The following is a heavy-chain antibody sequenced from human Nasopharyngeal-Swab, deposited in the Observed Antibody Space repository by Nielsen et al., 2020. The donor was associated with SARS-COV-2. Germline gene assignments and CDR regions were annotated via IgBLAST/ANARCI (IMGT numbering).Heavy chain of an antibody. V-gene: IGHV1-69*06. CDR3: ARDREPASVGFFYYAMDV. CDR1: GDTFRNYA. D-gene: IGHD6-13*01. J-gene: IGHJ6*02. Sequence: SVKVSCKASGDTFRNYAINWVRPAPGQGLEWMGGLIPIIGSPNYEQKFQGRVTLTADKSTNTAYMELTGLRSDDTAIYYCARDREPASVGFFYYAMDVWGQGTSVTVSS. CDR2: LIPIIGSP.